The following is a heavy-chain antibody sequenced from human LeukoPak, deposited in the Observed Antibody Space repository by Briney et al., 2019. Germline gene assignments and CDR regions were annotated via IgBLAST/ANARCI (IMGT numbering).Heavy chain of an antibody. J-gene: IGHJ5*02. D-gene: IGHD3-3*01. CDR1: GGSFSGYY. CDR2: INHSGST. Sequence: PSETLSLTCAVYGGSFSGYYRSWIRQPPGKGLEWIGEINHSGSTNYNPSLKSRVTISVDTSKNQFSLKLSSVTAADTAVYYCAGSPRIFGVVIMGDWFDPWGQGTLVTVSS. CDR3: AGSPRIFGVVIMGDWFDP. V-gene: IGHV4-34*01.